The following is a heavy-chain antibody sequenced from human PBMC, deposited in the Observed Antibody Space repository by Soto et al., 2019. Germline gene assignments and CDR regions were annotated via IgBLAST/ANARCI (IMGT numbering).Heavy chain of an antibody. CDR1: VECVKIGDYC. V-gene: IGHV4-61*08. CDR2: IYYSGST. D-gene: IGHD3-16*01. J-gene: IGHJ6*01. CDR3: ARSPTYYYYGFDF. Sequence: SEGPYVACTVSVECVKIGDYCVRWIQQSPGKRLEWIAYIYYSGSTNYNPSLKSRATISVDTSKSQVSLTLTSMTAADAALYYCARSPTYYYYGFDFWGQGPAVTGSS.